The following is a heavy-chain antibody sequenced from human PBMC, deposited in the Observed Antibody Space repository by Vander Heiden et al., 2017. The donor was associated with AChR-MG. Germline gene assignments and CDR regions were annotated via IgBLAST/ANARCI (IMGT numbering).Heavy chain of an antibody. CDR3: VKEVSVGAAYYFDY. CDR2: ISNSGRTT. V-gene: IGHV3-23*01. Sequence: EVQLLESGGGLVQPRGPLGLSCAVTGLPSSHYVMSSVRHATGKGLEWVSTISNSGRTTYYADSVKGRFTISRDNSKNTLYLQMNGLRVDDTAVFYCVKEVSVGAAYYFDYCGQGTVVTVSS. J-gene: IGHJ4*02. CDR1: GLPSSHYV. D-gene: IGHD2-15*01.